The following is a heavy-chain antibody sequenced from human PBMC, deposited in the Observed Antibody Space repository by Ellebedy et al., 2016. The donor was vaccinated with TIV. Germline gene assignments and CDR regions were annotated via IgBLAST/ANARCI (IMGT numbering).Heavy chain of an antibody. Sequence: GGSLRLSCVVSRFTFSSYPMHWVRQAPGKGLEWVAVVSYDGSIKYYADSVKGRFSISRDNSENTLYLQMNSLRAEDTAVYYCARARVVVASRNNWFDPWGQGTLVTVSS. CDR2: VSYDGSIK. D-gene: IGHD2-15*01. CDR3: ARARVVVASRNNWFDP. J-gene: IGHJ5*02. V-gene: IGHV3-30-3*01. CDR1: RFTFSSYP.